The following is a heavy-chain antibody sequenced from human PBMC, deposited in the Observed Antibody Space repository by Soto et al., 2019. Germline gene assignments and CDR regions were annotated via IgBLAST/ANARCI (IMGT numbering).Heavy chain of an antibody. Sequence: GGSLRLSCAASGFTFSSYWMHWVRQAPGKGLVRVSRINSDGSSTSYADSVKGRFTISRDNAKNTLYLQMNSLRAEDTAVYYCARGPTYDSSGYPDFDYWGQGTLVTVSS. CDR2: INSDGSST. CDR1: GFTFSSYW. J-gene: IGHJ4*02. V-gene: IGHV3-74*01. D-gene: IGHD3-22*01. CDR3: ARGPTYDSSGYPDFDY.